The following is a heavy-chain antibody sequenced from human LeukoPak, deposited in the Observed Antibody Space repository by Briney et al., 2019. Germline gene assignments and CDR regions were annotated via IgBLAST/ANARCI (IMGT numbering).Heavy chain of an antibody. CDR3: ARDQEAFDY. CDR1: GYTFTSYY. CDR2: IYPRDGST. V-gene: IGHV1-46*01. J-gene: IGHJ4*02. Sequence: GASVKVSCKASGYTFTSYYMHWVRQAPGQGLEWMGMIYPRDGSTSYAQKFQGRVTVTRDASTSTVHMELSGLRSEGTAVYYCARDQEAFDYWGQGTLVTVSS.